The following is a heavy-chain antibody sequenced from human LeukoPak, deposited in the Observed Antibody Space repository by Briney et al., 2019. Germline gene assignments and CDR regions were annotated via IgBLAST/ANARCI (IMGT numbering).Heavy chain of an antibody. CDR3: AKLAGWFGAQYYMDV. D-gene: IGHD3-10*01. J-gene: IGHJ6*03. V-gene: IGHV3-23*01. CDR1: GFTFSSYG. Sequence: GGSLRLSCAASGFTFSSYGMSWVRQAPGKGLEWVSAISGSGGSTYYADSVKGRFTISRDNSKNTLYLQMNSLRAEDTAVYYCAKLAGWFGAQYYMDVWGKGTTVTVSS. CDR2: ISGSGGST.